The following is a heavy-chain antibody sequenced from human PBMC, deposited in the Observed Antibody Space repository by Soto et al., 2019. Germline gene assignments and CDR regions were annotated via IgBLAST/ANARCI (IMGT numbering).Heavy chain of an antibody. CDR2: IDPSDSYT. CDR1: GYSFTSYW. V-gene: IGHV5-10-1*01. D-gene: IGHD2-21*02. CDR3: ARPDYYCGGDCYSYDY. J-gene: IGHJ4*02. Sequence: GEPLKISCKGSGYSFTSYWISWVRQMPGKGLEWMGRIDPSDSYTNYSPSFQGHVTISADKSISTAYLQWSSLKASDTAMYYCARPDYYCGGDCYSYDYWGQGTLVTVSS.